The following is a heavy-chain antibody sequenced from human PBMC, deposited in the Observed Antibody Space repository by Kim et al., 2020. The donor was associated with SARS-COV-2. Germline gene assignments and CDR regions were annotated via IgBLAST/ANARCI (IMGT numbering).Heavy chain of an antibody. J-gene: IGHJ4*02. D-gene: IGHD3-16*01. V-gene: IGHV3-30*02. Sequence: DSVKGRFTISRDNSKNTLYLQMNSLRAEDTAVYYCAKDKRWGRTRDYFDYWGQGTLVTVSS. CDR3: AKDKRWGRTRDYFDY.